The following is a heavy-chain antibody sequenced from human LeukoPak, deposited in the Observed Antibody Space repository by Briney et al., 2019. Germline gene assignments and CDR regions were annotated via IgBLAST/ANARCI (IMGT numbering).Heavy chain of an antibody. V-gene: IGHV3-30-3*01. Sequence: GRSLRLSCAASGFTFSSYAMHWVRQAPGKGLEWVAVISYDGSNKYYADPVKGRFTISRDNSKNTLYLQMNSLRAEDTAVYYCARDYYDSSGYVGGIDYWGQGTLVTVSS. CDR1: GFTFSSYA. CDR3: ARDYYDSSGYVGGIDY. J-gene: IGHJ4*02. CDR2: ISYDGSNK. D-gene: IGHD3-22*01.